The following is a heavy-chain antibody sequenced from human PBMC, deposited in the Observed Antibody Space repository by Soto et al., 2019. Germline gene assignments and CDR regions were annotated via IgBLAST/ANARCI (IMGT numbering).Heavy chain of an antibody. D-gene: IGHD2-21*01. V-gene: IGHV1-18*01. CDR1: GNTFTNFG. CDR3: ARVIPGAEAWFHP. CDR2: ISPYTDDP. Sequence: QGQLVQSGVEVKKPGASVKVSCSASGNTFTNFGVTWVRQAPGQGLEWMGWISPYTDDPSYAQKFPGRVTMAMEPTTGSAYLDLRSLASDDTAVYYCARVIPGAEAWFHPWGQGTLVTVSS. J-gene: IGHJ5*02.